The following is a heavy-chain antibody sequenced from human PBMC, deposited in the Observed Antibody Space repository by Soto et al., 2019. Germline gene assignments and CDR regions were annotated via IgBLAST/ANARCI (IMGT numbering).Heavy chain of an antibody. Sequence: VSVKVSCKASGYTFTGYYMHWVRQAPGQGLEWMGWINPNSGGTNYAQKFQGWVTMTRDTSISTAYMELSRLRSDDTAVYYCAKGTTLSSSYYGMDVWGQGTTVTVSS. CDR1: GYTFTGYY. CDR3: AKGTTLSSSYYGMDV. J-gene: IGHJ6*02. D-gene: IGHD1-7*01. V-gene: IGHV1-2*04. CDR2: INPNSGGT.